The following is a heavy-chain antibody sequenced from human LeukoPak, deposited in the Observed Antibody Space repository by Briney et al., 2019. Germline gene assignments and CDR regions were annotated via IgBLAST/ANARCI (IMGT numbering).Heavy chain of an antibody. J-gene: IGHJ5*02. V-gene: IGHV4-59*08. CDR2: IYYTGST. D-gene: IGHD3-22*01. CDR3: ARLDRSGYEMGGTWFDP. Sequence: PSETLSLTCTVSGDSIRSSYWSWIRQPPGKGLEWTGYIYYTGSTNSNPSLKSRVTISIDTSKNQFSLKLSSMTAADTAVYYCARLDRSGYEMGGTWFDPWGQGTLVTVSS. CDR1: GDSIRSSY.